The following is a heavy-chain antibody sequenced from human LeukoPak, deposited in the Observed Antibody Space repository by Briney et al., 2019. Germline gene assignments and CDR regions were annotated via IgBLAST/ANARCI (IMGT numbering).Heavy chain of an antibody. CDR3: ARLVLYYYDSSGYPF. CDR2: INHSGST. V-gene: IGHV4-34*01. D-gene: IGHD3-22*01. J-gene: IGHJ4*02. CDR1: GGSFSGYY. Sequence: PSETLSLTCAVYGGSFSGYYWSWIRQPPGKGLEWIGEINHSGSTNYNPSLKSRVTISVDTSKNQFSLKLSSVTAADTAVYYCARLVLYYYDSSGYPFWGQGTLVTVSS.